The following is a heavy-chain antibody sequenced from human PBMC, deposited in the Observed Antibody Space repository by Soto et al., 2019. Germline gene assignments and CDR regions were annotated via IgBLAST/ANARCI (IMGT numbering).Heavy chain of an antibody. J-gene: IGHJ4*02. CDR1: GFPFSSYG. Sequence: GGSLSLSCAASGFPFSSYGMHWVRQAPGKGLEWVAVISYDGSNKYYTDSVKGRFTISRDNSKNTLYLQMNSLRAEDTAVYYCAKDRYDDYSNYYFDYWGQGTLVTVSS. V-gene: IGHV3-30*18. CDR2: ISYDGSNK. D-gene: IGHD4-4*01. CDR3: AKDRYDDYSNYYFDY.